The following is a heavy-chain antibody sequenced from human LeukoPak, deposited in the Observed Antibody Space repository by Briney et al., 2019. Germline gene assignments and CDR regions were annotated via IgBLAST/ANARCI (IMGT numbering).Heavy chain of an antibody. CDR2: ISGSGGST. J-gene: IGHJ4*02. CDR1: GFTFSSYA. CDR3: AKGSGIVGMNFDY. Sequence: PTGGSLRLSCAASGFTFSSYAMSWVRQAPGKGLEWVSAISGSGGSTYYADSVKGRFTISRDNSKNTLYLQMNSLRAEDTAVYYCAKGSGIVGMNFDYWGQGTLVTVSS. V-gene: IGHV3-23*01. D-gene: IGHD3-22*01.